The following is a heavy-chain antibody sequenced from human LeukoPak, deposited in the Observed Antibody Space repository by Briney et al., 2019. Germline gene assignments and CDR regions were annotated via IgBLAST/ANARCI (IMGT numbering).Heavy chain of an antibody. CDR3: ARYPPTTWAFDI. V-gene: IGHV1-2*06. CDR1: GYIFTDYY. D-gene: IGHD1-14*01. J-gene: IGHJ3*02. CDR2: INPNSGGT. Sequence: GASVKVSCKASGYIFTDYYMHWVRQAPGQELGWKGRINPNSGGTNYAQKFQGRVTMTRDTSISTAYMELSRLRSDDTAVYYCARYPPTTWAFDIWGQGTMVTVSS.